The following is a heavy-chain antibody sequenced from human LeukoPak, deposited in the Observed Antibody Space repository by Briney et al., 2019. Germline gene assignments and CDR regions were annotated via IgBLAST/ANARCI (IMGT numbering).Heavy chain of an antibody. CDR1: GGSISSGGYY. V-gene: IGHV4-31*03. D-gene: IGHD6-19*01. CDR2: IYYSGST. J-gene: IGHJ4*02. CDR3: ARDRSGWNYVGY. Sequence: PSETLSLTCTVSGGSISSGGYYWSWIRQHPGKGLGWIGYIYYSGSTYYNPSLKSRVTISVDTSKNQFSLKLSSVTAADTAVYYCARDRSGWNYVGYWGQGTLVTVSS.